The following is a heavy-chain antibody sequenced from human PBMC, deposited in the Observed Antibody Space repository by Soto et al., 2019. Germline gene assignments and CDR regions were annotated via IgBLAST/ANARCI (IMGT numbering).Heavy chain of an antibody. CDR1: GYTLTELS. D-gene: IGHD3-10*01. Sequence: VASVKVSCKVSGYTLTELSMHWVRQAPGKGLEWMGGFDPEDGETIYAQKFQGRVTMTEDTSTDTAYMELSSLRSEDTAVYYCATDTRTVTMVRDPTVGYYYYGMDVWGQGTTVTVSS. J-gene: IGHJ6*02. V-gene: IGHV1-24*01. CDR2: FDPEDGET. CDR3: ATDTRTVTMVRDPTVGYYYYGMDV.